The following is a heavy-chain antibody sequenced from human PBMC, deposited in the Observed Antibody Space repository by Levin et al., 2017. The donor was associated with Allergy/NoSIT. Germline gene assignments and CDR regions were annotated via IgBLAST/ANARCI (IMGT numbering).Heavy chain of an antibody. Sequence: GGSLRLSCAASGFTFSSYSMNWVRQAPGKGLGWVSYISSSSSTIYYADSVKGRFTISRDNAKNSLYLQMNSLRDEDTAVYYCARVSYDILTGYYLLFDYWGQGTLVTVSS. V-gene: IGHV3-48*02. CDR1: GFTFSSYS. CDR3: ARVSYDILTGYYLLFDY. D-gene: IGHD3-9*01. J-gene: IGHJ4*02. CDR2: ISSSSSTI.